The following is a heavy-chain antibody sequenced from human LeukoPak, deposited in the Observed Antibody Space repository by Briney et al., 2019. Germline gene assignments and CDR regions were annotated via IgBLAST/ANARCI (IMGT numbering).Heavy chain of an antibody. J-gene: IGHJ3*02. CDR2: IYYSGST. CDR1: GGSISSYY. D-gene: IGHD7-27*01. CDR3: ARQALGILHDAFDI. V-gene: IGHV4-59*08. Sequence: SETLSLTCTVSGGSISSYYWSWIRQPPGKGLEWIGYIYYSGSTNYNPSLKSRVTISVDTSKNQFSLKLSSVTAAGTAVYYCARQALGILHDAFDIWGQGTMVTVSS.